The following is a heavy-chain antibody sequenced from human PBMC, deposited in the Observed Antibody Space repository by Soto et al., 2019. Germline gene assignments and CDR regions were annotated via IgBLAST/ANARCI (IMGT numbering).Heavy chain of an antibody. CDR3: ARSSDSSSSFYYYYYMDV. J-gene: IGHJ6*03. CDR2: TYYRSKWYN. CDR1: GDSVSSNSAA. Sequence: PSQTLSLTCVISGDSVSSNSAAWNWIRQSPSRGLEWLGRTYYRSKWYNDYAVSVKSRITINPDTSKNQFSLQLNSVTPEDTAVYYCARSSDSSSSFYYYYYMDVWGKGTTVTVSS. V-gene: IGHV6-1*01. D-gene: IGHD6-6*01.